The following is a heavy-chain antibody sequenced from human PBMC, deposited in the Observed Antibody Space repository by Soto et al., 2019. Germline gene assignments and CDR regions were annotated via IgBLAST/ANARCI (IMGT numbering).Heavy chain of an antibody. CDR2: IYSGGST. CDR3: ARDRGIAVAGTLFDY. V-gene: IGHV3-53*01. CDR1: GFTVSSNY. D-gene: IGHD6-19*01. Sequence: GGSLRLSCAASGFTVSSNYMSWVRQAPGKGLEWVSVIYSGGSTYYADSVKGRFTISRDNSKNTLYLQMNSLRAEDTAVYYCARDRGIAVAGTLFDYWGQGTLVTVSS. J-gene: IGHJ4*02.